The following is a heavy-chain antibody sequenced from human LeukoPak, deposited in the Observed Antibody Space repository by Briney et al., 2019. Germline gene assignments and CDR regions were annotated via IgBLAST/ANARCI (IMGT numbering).Heavy chain of an antibody. CDR2: IYPGDSDT. Sequence: GESLKISCKGSGYNFTSYWIGWVRQMPGKGLEWMGIIYPGDSDTRYSPSFQGQVTISADKSISTAYLQWSSLKASDTAMYYCATYWHYYDSSGYYPFDYWGQGTLVTVSS. D-gene: IGHD3-22*01. V-gene: IGHV5-51*01. J-gene: IGHJ4*02. CDR3: ATYWHYYDSSGYYPFDY. CDR1: GYNFTSYW.